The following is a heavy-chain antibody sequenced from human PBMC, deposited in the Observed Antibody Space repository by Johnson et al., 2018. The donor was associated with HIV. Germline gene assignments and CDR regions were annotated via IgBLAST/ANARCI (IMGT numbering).Heavy chain of an antibody. Sequence: QVQLVESGGGVVQPGRSLRLSCAASGFTFSNYAVHWVRQAPGKGLEWVAVISYDGSNKYYADSVKGRFSISRDNSKNSLYLQMNSLRAEDTAVYYCARSSGSYLDDAFDIWGQGTMVTVSS. J-gene: IGHJ3*02. D-gene: IGHD1-26*01. V-gene: IGHV3-30-3*01. CDR1: GFTFSNYA. CDR3: ARSSGSYLDDAFDI. CDR2: ISYDGSNK.